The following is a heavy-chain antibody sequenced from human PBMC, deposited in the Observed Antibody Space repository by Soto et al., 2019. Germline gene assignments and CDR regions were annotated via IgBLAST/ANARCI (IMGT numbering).Heavy chain of an antibody. D-gene: IGHD2-8*01. V-gene: IGHV1-69*02. Sequence: KVSCKASGGTFSSYTISWVRQAPGQGLEWMERIIPILGIANYAQKFQGRVTITADKSTSTAYMELRSLRSEDTAVYYCARGPIMVYAIGAAFDIWGQGTMVTVSS. CDR1: GGTFSSYT. CDR2: IIPILGIA. CDR3: ARGPIMVYAIGAAFDI. J-gene: IGHJ3*02.